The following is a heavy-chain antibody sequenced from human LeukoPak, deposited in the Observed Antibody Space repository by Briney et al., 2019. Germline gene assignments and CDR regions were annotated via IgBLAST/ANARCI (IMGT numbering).Heavy chain of an antibody. CDR3: AKAIRVASLIVDALGL. D-gene: IGHD1-26*01. Sequence: GGSLRLSCEASGFNFDDYAMHWVRQVPGKGLEWVAGITWNSGSIVYADSVKGRFTISRDNAKKSLSLQMNSLRVEDTALYYCAKAIRVASLIVDALGLWGQGTMVTVSS. CDR2: ITWNSGSI. V-gene: IGHV3-9*01. J-gene: IGHJ3*01. CDR1: GFNFDDYA.